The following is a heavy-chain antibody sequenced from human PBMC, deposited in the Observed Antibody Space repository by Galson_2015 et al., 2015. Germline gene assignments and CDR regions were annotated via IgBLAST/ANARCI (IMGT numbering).Heavy chain of an antibody. V-gene: IGHV6-1*01. CDR3: ARTGTALVQADR. CDR2: TYYRSKWYN. J-gene: IGHJ4*02. D-gene: IGHD5-18*01. CDR1: GDSVSRTSAA. Sequence: CAISGDSVSRTSAAWNWIRQSPSRGLEWLGRTYYRSKWYNEYAVSVKSRTTINPDTSKNEFSLQLNSVTPEDTAVYYCARTGTALVQADRWGQGTLVTVSS.